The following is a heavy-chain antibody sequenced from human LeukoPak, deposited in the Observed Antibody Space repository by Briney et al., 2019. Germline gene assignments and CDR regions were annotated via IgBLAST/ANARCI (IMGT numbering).Heavy chain of an antibody. Sequence: ASVKVSCKVSGYTLTELSMHWVRQAPGKRLEWMGSFDPEDGETIYAQNFQGRVTMTEDTSTNTAYMELSSLRSEDTALYYCATHTLGIGYYERGHYYYYMDVWGKGTTVTVSS. J-gene: IGHJ6*03. CDR2: FDPEDGET. D-gene: IGHD3-3*01. CDR1: GYTLTELS. CDR3: ATHTLGIGYYERGHYYYYMDV. V-gene: IGHV1-24*01.